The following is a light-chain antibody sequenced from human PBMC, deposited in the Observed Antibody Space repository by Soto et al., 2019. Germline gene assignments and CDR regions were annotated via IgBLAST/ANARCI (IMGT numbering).Light chain of an antibody. CDR1: QSVSSTY. CDR3: QQYGSSSWT. Sequence: EMVLTQSPGTLSLSPGERATLSCRASQSVSSTYFAWYQQRFGQAPRLLIYGASTRATGIPDRFSGSGSGTDFTLTISRLEPEDFAVYYCQQYGSSSWTFGQGTKVEI. V-gene: IGKV3-20*01. CDR2: GAS. J-gene: IGKJ1*01.